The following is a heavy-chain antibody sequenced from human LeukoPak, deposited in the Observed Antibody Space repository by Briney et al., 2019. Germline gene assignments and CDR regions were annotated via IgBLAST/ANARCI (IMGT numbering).Heavy chain of an antibody. CDR2: IWYDGSNK. D-gene: IGHD4-17*01. J-gene: IGHJ4*02. CDR1: GFTFSSYG. CDR3: AKDLGGDYVAYFDY. Sequence: PGGSLRLSCAASGFTFSSYGMHWVRQAPGKGLEWVAVIWYDGSNKYYADSVKGRFTISRDNSKNTLYLQMNSLRAEDTAVYYCAKDLGGDYVAYFDYWGQGTLVTVSS. V-gene: IGHV3-33*06.